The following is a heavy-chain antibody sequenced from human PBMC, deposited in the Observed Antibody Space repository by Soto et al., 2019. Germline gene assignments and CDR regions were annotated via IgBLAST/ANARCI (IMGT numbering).Heavy chain of an antibody. V-gene: IGHV1-58*01. J-gene: IGHJ4*02. Sequence: EASVKVSCKASGFTFTSSAVQWVRQARGQRLEWIGWIVVGSGNTNYAQKFQERVTITRDMSTSTAYMELSSLRSEDTAVYYCAAHPTYYYDSSGYYPKYYFDYWGQGTLVTVSS. D-gene: IGHD3-22*01. CDR1: GFTFTSSA. CDR2: IVVGSGNT. CDR3: AAHPTYYYDSSGYYPKYYFDY.